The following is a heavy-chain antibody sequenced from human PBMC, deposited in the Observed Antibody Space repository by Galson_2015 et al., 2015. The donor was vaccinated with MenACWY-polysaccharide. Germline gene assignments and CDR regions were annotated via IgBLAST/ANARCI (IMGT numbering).Heavy chain of an antibody. CDR1: GFTFRNYG. J-gene: IGHJ4*02. CDR3: AARRRTYYFDY. Sequence: SLRLSCAASGFTFRNYGMYWVRQAPGKGLEWVTVISYDGSDKYYADSVRGRFTISRDNSKNTLYLQMNSLRAEDTAVYYCAARRRTYYFDYWGQGTLVTVSS. D-gene: IGHD1-14*01. CDR2: ISYDGSDK. V-gene: IGHV3-30*03.